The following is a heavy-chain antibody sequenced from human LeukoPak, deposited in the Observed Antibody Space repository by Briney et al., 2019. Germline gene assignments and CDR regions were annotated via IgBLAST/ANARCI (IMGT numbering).Heavy chain of an antibody. Sequence: ASVKVSCEASGYTFTGYYMHWVRQAPGQGLEWMGWINPNSGGTNYAQKFQGRVTMTRDTSISTAYMELSRLRSDDTAVYYCARDYYDSRGSHAFDIWGQGTMVTVSS. J-gene: IGHJ3*02. V-gene: IGHV1-2*02. CDR3: ARDYYDSRGSHAFDI. CDR1: GYTFTGYY. CDR2: INPNSGGT. D-gene: IGHD3-22*01.